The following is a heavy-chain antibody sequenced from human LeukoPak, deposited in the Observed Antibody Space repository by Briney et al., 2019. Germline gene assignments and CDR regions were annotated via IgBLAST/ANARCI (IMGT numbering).Heavy chain of an antibody. J-gene: IGHJ6*03. V-gene: IGHV1-18*01. CDR3: ARMGHVRGVIPYYYYYMDV. CDR2: ISAYNGNT. CDR1: GYTFTSYG. Sequence: ASVKVSCKASGYTFTSYGISWVRQAPGQGLEWMGWISAYNGNTNYAQKLQGRVTMTTDTSTSTAYMELRSLRSDDTAVYYCARMGHVRGVIPYYYYYMDVWGKGTTVTISS. D-gene: IGHD3-10*01.